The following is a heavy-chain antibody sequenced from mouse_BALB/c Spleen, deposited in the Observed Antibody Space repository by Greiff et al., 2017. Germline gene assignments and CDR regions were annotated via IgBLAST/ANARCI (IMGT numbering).Heavy chain of an antibody. D-gene: IGHD2-3*01. V-gene: IGHV1S29*02. CDR2: IYPYNGGT. CDR3: ARIDVYFDY. CDR1: GYTFTDYN. J-gene: IGHJ2*01. Sequence: EVQLQQSGPELVKPGASVKISCKASGYTFTDYNMHWVKQSHGKSLEWIGYIYPYNGGTGYNQKFKSKATLTVDNSSSTAYMELRSLTSEDSAVYYCARIDVYFDYWGQGTTLTVSS.